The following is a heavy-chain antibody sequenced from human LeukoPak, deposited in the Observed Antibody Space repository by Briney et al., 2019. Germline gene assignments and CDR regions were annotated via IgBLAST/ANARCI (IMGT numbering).Heavy chain of an antibody. CDR2: ISSSGSTI. Sequence: GGSLRLSCAVSGFTLSDYWMSWVRQAPGKGLEWVSYISSSGSTIYYADSVKGRFTISRDNAKNSLYLQMNSLRAEDTAVYYCARVYRRNWFDPWGQGTLVTVSS. CDR3: ARVYRRNWFDP. V-gene: IGHV3-11*01. D-gene: IGHD2-8*01. J-gene: IGHJ5*02. CDR1: GFTLSDYW.